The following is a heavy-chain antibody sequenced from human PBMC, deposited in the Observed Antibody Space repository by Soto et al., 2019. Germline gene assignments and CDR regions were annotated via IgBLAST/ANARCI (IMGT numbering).Heavy chain of an antibody. V-gene: IGHV3-23*01. CDR2: ISGRGGST. CDR1: GFTFSSYA. Sequence: PGGSLRLSCAASGFTFSSYAMSWVRQAPGKGLEWVSSISGRGGSTYYADSVKGRFTISTDNSKNTLYLQMNSLRAEDTAVYYCAKARNVVVPAAIYYYGMDVWGQGTTVTVSS. CDR3: AKARNVVVPAAIYYYGMDV. J-gene: IGHJ6*02. D-gene: IGHD2-2*01.